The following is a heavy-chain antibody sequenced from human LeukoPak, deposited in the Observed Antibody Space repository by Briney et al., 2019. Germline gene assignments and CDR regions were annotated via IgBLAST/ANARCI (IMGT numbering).Heavy chain of an antibody. CDR2: ISGGGVST. V-gene: IGHV3-23*01. CDR3: ARKVAAPDY. D-gene: IGHD6-19*01. CDR1: GFTFSSYG. Sequence: GGSLRLSCAASGFTFSSYGMSWVRQAPEKGLQWVSAISGGGVSTYYADSVRGRFTISRDNSRNTLYLQMNSLRAEDTAVYYCARKVAAPDYWGQGTLVTVSS. J-gene: IGHJ4*02.